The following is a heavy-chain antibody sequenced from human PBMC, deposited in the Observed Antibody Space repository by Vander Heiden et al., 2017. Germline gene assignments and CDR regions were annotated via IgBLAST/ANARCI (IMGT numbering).Heavy chain of an antibody. CDR2: ISGSGGST. D-gene: IGHD1-26*01. CDR3: AKAPRRGLQPIYYFDY. J-gene: IGHJ4*02. V-gene: IGHV3-23*01. Sequence: EVQLLESGGGLVQPGGSLRLSCAASGFTFSSYAMSWVRQAPEKGLEWVSAISGSGGSTYYADSVKGRFTISRDNSKNTLYLQMNSLRAEDTAVYYCAKAPRRGLQPIYYFDYWGQGTMVTVSS. CDR1: GFTFSSYA.